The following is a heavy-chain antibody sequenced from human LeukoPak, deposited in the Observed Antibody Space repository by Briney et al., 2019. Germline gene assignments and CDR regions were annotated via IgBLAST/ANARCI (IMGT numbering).Heavy chain of an antibody. J-gene: IGHJ4*02. CDR2: ISGSGGST. Sequence: GGSLRLSCAASGFTFSSYGMSWVRQAPGKGLEWVSAISGSGGSTYYADSVEGRFTISRDNSKNTLYLQMNSLRAEDTAVYYCAKKGTYYDSSGTYYFDYWGQGTLVTVSS. CDR3: AKKGTYYDSSGTYYFDY. D-gene: IGHD3-22*01. CDR1: GFTFSSYG. V-gene: IGHV3-23*01.